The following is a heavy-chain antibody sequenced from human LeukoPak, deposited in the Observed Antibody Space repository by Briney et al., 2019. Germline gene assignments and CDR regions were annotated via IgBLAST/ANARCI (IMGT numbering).Heavy chain of an antibody. V-gene: IGHV3-53*01. Sequence: PGGSLRLSCAASGYTFSSYGMSWVRQAPGKGLEWVSVIYSGGSTYYADSVKGRFTISRDNSKNTLYLQMNSLRAEDTAVYYCARGSGGSYNYWGQGTLVTVSS. CDR2: IYSGGST. D-gene: IGHD1-26*01. CDR1: GYTFSSYG. CDR3: ARGSGGSYNY. J-gene: IGHJ4*02.